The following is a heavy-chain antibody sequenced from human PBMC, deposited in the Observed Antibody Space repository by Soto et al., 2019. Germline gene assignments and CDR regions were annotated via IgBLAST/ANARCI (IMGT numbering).Heavy chain of an antibody. CDR3: TTYSSGWYYYYMDV. Sequence: GSLRLSCAASGFTFSNAWMSWVRQAPGKGLEWVGRIKSKTDGGTTDYAAPVKGRFTISRDDSKNTLYLQMNSLKTEDTAVYYCTTYSSGWYYYYMDVWGKGTTVTVSS. D-gene: IGHD6-19*01. CDR1: GFTFSNAW. V-gene: IGHV3-15*01. J-gene: IGHJ6*03. CDR2: IKSKTDGGTT.